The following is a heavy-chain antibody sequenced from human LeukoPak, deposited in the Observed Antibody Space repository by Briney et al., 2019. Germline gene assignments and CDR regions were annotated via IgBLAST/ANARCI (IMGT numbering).Heavy chain of an antibody. CDR2: ISYDGSNK. V-gene: IGHV3-30*03. CDR3: ARKKSAGADDPFEI. CDR1: GFTFSNYV. J-gene: IGHJ3*02. Sequence: GGSLRLSCAASGFTFSNYVLSWVRQAPGKGLEWVAIISYDGSNKNYADSVKGRFTISRDNSKNTLYLQMDSLRPDDTAVYYCARKKSAGADDPFEIWGQGTMVTVSS.